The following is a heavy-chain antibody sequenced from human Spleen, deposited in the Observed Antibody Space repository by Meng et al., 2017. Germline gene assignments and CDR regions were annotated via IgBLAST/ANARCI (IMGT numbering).Heavy chain of an antibody. CDR1: GFTSSSYW. V-gene: IGHV3-74*03. Sequence: GESLKISCAASGFTSSSYWMHWVRQAPGKGLVWVSRINTDATITTYADSVKGRFTISRDDAKNTVYLQMNSLRAEDTAVYYCARDADWVIFDHWGQGALVTVSS. J-gene: IGHJ4*02. D-gene: IGHD3-9*01. CDR2: INTDATIT. CDR3: ARDADWVIFDH.